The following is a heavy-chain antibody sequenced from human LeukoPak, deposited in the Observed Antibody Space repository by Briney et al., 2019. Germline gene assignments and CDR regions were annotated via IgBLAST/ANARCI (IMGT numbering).Heavy chain of an antibody. CDR2: IYSGGNT. V-gene: IGHV3-53*01. CDR1: GFTFSSKW. Sequence: GSLRLSCAASGFTFSSKWMSWVRQAPGKGLEWVSFIYSGGNTHYSDSVKGRFTISRDNSKNTLYLQMNSLRAEDTAVYYCARRAGEYSHPYDYWGQGTLVTVSS. CDR3: ARRAGEYSHPYDY. D-gene: IGHD4-17*01. J-gene: IGHJ4*02.